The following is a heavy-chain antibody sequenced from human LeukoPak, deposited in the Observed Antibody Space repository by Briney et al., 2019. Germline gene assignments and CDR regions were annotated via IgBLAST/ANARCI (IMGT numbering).Heavy chain of an antibody. CDR3: ARGGRFYLS. CDR1: GFSFSSYW. CDR2: IKEDGSEE. Sequence: PGGSLRLSCAASGFSFSSYWMSWVRQAPGKGLEWVANIKEDGSEEYYLVSVKGRFTISRDNAKNSPYLQMNSLRAEDTALYYCARGGRFYLSWGQGTEVTVSS. D-gene: IGHD1-26*01. V-gene: IGHV3-7*05. J-gene: IGHJ5*02.